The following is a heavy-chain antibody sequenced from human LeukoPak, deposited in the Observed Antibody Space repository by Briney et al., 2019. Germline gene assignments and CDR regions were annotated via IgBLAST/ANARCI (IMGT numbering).Heavy chain of an antibody. CDR3: AKAYDFWSGIDY. Sequence: GSLRLSCAASGFTFSSYAMSWVRQAPGKGLEWVSAISGSGGSTYYADSVKGRFTISRDNSKNTLYLQMNSLRAEDTAVYYCAKAYDFWSGIDYWGQGTLVTVSS. D-gene: IGHD3-3*01. CDR1: GFTFSSYA. V-gene: IGHV3-23*01. CDR2: ISGSGGST. J-gene: IGHJ4*02.